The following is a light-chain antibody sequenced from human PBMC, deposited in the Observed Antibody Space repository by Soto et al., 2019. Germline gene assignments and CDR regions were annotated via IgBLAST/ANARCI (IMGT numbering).Light chain of an antibody. CDR3: QQYDHWLPT. V-gene: IGKV3-15*01. J-gene: IGKJ5*01. CDR2: GAS. CDR1: QSVSSSY. Sequence: EIVLTQSPGTLSLSPGERATLSCRASQSVSSSYLAWYQQKPGQAPRLLIYGASTRATGVPGRVSGSGSGTEFTLTISSLQSEDFAVYYCQQYDHWLPTFGQGTRLEIK.